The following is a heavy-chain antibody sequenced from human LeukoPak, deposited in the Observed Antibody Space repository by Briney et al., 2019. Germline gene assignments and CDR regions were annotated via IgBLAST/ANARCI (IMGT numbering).Heavy chain of an antibody. Sequence: SETLSLTCTVSGGSISSYYWSWIRQPPGKGLEWIGYIYYSGSTNYNPSLESRVTISVDTSKNQFSLKLSSVTAADTAVYYCASVGDYGGDGDAFDIWGQGTMVTVSS. CDR3: ASVGDYGGDGDAFDI. D-gene: IGHD2-21*02. CDR1: GGSISSYY. CDR2: IYYSGST. V-gene: IGHV4-59*01. J-gene: IGHJ3*02.